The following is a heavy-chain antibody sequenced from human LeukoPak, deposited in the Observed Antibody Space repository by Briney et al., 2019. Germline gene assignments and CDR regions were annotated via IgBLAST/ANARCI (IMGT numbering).Heavy chain of an antibody. Sequence: SQTLSLTCTVSGGSISSGGYYWSWIRQHPGKGLEWIGYIYYSGSTYYNPSLKSRVTISVDTSKNPFSLKLSSVTAADTAVYYCARDRWNTATRYYFDYWGQGTLVTVSS. V-gene: IGHV4-31*03. CDR3: ARDRWNTATRYYFDY. CDR2: IYYSGST. CDR1: GGSISSGGYY. D-gene: IGHD5-18*01. J-gene: IGHJ4*02.